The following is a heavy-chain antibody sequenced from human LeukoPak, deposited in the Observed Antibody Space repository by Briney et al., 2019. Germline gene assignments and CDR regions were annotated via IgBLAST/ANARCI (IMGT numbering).Heavy chain of an antibody. V-gene: IGHV3-7*01. J-gene: IGHJ4*02. CDR1: GFIFSNYW. CDR2: IKQDGSET. Sequence: GGSLRLSCATSGFIFSNYWMSWGRQAPGKGLEWGANIKQDGSETYYVDSVKGRFTISRDDAKNSLYLQMNSLRAEDTAVYYCARLYQHDSSTYRPVDYWGQGTLVSVSS. CDR3: ARLYQHDSSTYRPVDY. D-gene: IGHD3-22*01.